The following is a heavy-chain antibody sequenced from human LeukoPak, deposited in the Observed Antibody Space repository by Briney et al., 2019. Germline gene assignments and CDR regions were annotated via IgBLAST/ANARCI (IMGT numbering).Heavy chain of an antibody. CDR1: GYTFTSYY. CDR2: INPNSGGT. CDR3: TRELYDFESDY. V-gene: IGHV1-2*02. Sequence: ASVKVSCKASGYTFTSYYMHWVRQAPGQGLEWMGWINPNSGGTNYAQKFQGRVTMTRDTSISTAYMELSRLRSDDTAVYYCTRELYDFESDYWGQGTLVTVSS. J-gene: IGHJ4*02. D-gene: IGHD3-3*01.